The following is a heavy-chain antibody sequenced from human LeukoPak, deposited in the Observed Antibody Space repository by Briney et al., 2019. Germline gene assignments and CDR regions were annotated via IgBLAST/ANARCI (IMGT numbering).Heavy chain of an antibody. D-gene: IGHD5-18*01. CDR3: KSQGAADTPLVSFDY. CDR2: ITTYNGNT. CDR1: GYIFIKYG. Sequence: GASVKVSCKASGYIFIKYGISWVRQAPGQGLEWMGWITTYNGNTNYAQKLQGRVTMTSDTSTSTAYMELRSLRSDDTAVYYCKSQGAADTPLVSFDYWGQGTLVTVSS. V-gene: IGHV1-18*01. J-gene: IGHJ4*02.